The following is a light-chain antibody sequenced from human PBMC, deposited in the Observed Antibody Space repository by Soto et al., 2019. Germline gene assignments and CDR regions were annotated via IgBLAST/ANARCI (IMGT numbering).Light chain of an antibody. Sequence: QPASVSGSPGQSITISCTGTSSDVGSYDLVSWYQQSPGKAPKLMIYEVTKRPSGVSNRFSGSKSGNTASLTISGLQAEDEADYYCCSYAGGITIYVFGTGTKVTVL. CDR1: SSDVGSYDL. J-gene: IGLJ1*01. V-gene: IGLV2-23*02. CDR2: EVT. CDR3: CSYAGGITIYV.